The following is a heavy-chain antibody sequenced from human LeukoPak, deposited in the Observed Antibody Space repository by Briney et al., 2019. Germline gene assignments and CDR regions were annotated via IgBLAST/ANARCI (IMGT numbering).Heavy chain of an antibody. Sequence: AGRSLRLSCAASGFTFSSCGMHWVRQAPGKGLDWVAGIWYDGNNKYYADSVKGRFTISRDNSKNTLYLQMNSLRAEDTAVYYCARSTSSEYDIYHFACWGQGTLVTVSS. D-gene: IGHD3-9*01. V-gene: IGHV3-33*01. CDR1: GFTFSSCG. CDR2: IWYDGNNK. J-gene: IGHJ4*02. CDR3: ARSTSSEYDIYHFAC.